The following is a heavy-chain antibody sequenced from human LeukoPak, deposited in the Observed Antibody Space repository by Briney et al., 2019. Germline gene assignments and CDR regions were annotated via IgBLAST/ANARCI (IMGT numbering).Heavy chain of an antibody. J-gene: IGHJ5*02. Sequence: PSETLSLTCTVSGGSISSGGYYWSWIRQHPGKGLEWIGYIYYSGSTYYNPSLKSRVTISVDTSKNQFSLKLSSVTAADTAVYYCARERDSPRGRRFDPWGQGTLVTVSS. CDR1: GGSISSGGYY. CDR2: IYYSGST. V-gene: IGHV4-31*03. CDR3: ARERDSPRGRRFDP. D-gene: IGHD3-10*01.